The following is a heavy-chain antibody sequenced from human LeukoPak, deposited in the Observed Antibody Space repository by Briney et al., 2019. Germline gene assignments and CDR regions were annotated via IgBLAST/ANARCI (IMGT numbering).Heavy chain of an antibody. D-gene: IGHD2-21*02. CDR3: ARICGGDCYYYYYYGMDV. V-gene: IGHV4-39*01. CDR1: GGSISSSSYY. Sequence: PSETLSLTCTVSGGSISSSSYYWGWIRQPPGKGLEWIGSIYYSGSTYYNPSLKSRVTISVDTSKNQFSLKLSSVTAADTAVYYCARICGGDCYYYYYYGMDVWGRGTTVTVSS. J-gene: IGHJ6*02. CDR2: IYYSGST.